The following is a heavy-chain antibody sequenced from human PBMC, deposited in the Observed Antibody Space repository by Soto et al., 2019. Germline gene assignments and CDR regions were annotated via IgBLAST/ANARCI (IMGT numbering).Heavy chain of an antibody. CDR3: ARQIYDSDTGPNFQYYFDS. J-gene: IGHJ4*02. D-gene: IGHD3-22*01. V-gene: IGHV5-10-1*01. Sequence: GESLKISCKGSGYSFAGYWITWVRQKPGKGLEWMGRIDPSDSQTYYSPSFRGHVTISVTKSITTVFLQWSSLRASGTAMYYCARQIYDSDTGPNFQYYFDSWGQGTPVTVSS. CDR1: GYSFAGYW. CDR2: IDPSDSQT.